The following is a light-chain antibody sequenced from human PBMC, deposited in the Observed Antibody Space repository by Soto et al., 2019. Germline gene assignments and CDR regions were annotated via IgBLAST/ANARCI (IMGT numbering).Light chain of an antibody. CDR1: QSISSY. CDR2: AAS. Sequence: EIQLTQSPSFLSASVGDRVTITCRASQSISSYLNWYQQKPGKAPKLLIYAASSLQSGVPSRFSGSGSGTDFTLTISSLQPEDFATYYCQQSYSTPITFGQGTRLDIK. CDR3: QQSYSTPIT. J-gene: IGKJ5*01. V-gene: IGKV1-39*01.